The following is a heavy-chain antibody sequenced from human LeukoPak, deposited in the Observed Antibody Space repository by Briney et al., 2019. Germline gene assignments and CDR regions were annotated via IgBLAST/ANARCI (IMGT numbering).Heavy chain of an antibody. CDR3: ARDPGRDGYKEDY. Sequence: ASVKVSCKASGYTFTSYGVSWVRQAPGQGLEWMGWISAYNGNTNYAQKIQGRVTMTTDASTSTAYMELRSLTSVDTAVYYCARDPGRDGYKEDYWGQGSLVTVSS. CDR1: GYTFTSYG. D-gene: IGHD5-24*01. V-gene: IGHV1-18*01. CDR2: ISAYNGNT. J-gene: IGHJ4*02.